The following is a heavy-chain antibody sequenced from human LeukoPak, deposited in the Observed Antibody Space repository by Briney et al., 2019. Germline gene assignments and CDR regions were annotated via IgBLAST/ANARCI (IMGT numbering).Heavy chain of an antibody. D-gene: IGHD2-15*01. Sequence: PSETLSLTCTVSGGFISSYYWSWIRQPPGKGLEWIGYMYYSGSTKYNPSLKSRVTISVDTSKNQFSLKLSSVTAADTAVYYCASFPPEYCSGGSCYSWGQGTLVTVSS. V-gene: IGHV4-59*01. CDR1: GGFISSYY. J-gene: IGHJ4*02. CDR3: ASFPPEYCSGGSCYS. CDR2: MYYSGST.